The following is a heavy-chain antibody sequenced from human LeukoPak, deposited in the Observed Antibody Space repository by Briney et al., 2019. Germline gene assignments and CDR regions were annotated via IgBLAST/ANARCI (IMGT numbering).Heavy chain of an antibody. CDR3: ARGPLTGWLQFDI. V-gene: IGHV1-18*01. CDR1: GYTFTSYG. D-gene: IGHD5-24*01. J-gene: IGHJ3*02. Sequence: ASVKVSCKASGYTFTSYGISWVRQAPGQGLEWMGWINAYNGNTNYPQKLQGRVTMTTDTSTSRAYMELRSLRSDDTAVYYCARGPLTGWLQFDIWGQGTMVTVSS. CDR2: INAYNGNT.